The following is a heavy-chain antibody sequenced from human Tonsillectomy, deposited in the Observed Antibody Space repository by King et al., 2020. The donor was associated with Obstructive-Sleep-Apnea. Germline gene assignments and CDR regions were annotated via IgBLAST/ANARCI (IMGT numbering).Heavy chain of an antibody. CDR1: GGTFSSYA. D-gene: IGHD2-15*01. Sequence: QLVQSGAEVKKPGSSVKVSCKASGGTFSSYAISWVRQAPGQGLEWMGGIIPILGIANYAQKFQGRVTITADKSTSTAYMELSSLRSEDTAVYYCARNLSPDCSGGSCYSTPRQYYYYYGMDVWGQGTTVTVSS. V-gene: IGHV1-69*04. CDR2: IIPILGIA. J-gene: IGHJ6*02. CDR3: ARNLSPDCSGGSCYSTPRQYYYYYGMDV.